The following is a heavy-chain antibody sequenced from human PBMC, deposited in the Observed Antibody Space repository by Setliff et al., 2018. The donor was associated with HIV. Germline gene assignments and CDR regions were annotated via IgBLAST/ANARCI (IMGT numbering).Heavy chain of an antibody. CDR3: ARLGAAAAGNRYFDL. CDR2: IYYSGST. J-gene: IGHJ2*01. V-gene: IGHV4-30-4*08. D-gene: IGHD6-13*01. CDR1: GGSISSGDYY. Sequence: SETLSLTCTVSGGSISSGDYYWSWIRQPPGKGLEWIGNIYYSGSTYYNPSLKSRVTISVDTSKNQFSLKLSSVTATDTAVYYCARLGAAAAGNRYFDLWGRGTLVTVSS.